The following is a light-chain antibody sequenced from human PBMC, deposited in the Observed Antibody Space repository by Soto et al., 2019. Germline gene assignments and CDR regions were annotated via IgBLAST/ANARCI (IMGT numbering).Light chain of an antibody. CDR2: DVS. CDR3: SSYTSSSTVV. J-gene: IGLJ2*01. Sequence: QSALTQPASVSGSPGQSITISCTGTSSDVGGYNYVSWYQQHPGKAPKLMIDDVSNRPSGVSNRFSGSKSGTTAALTSSGRQAEDEADYYCSSYTSSSTVVFGGGTKLTVL. CDR1: SSDVGGYNY. V-gene: IGLV2-14*01.